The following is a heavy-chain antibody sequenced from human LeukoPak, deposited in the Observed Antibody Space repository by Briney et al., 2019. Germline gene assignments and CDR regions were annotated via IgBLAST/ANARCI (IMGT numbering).Heavy chain of an antibody. CDR2: INPNSGGT. Sequence: ASVKVSCKASGYTFTGYYMHWVRQAPGQGLEWMGWINPNSGGTNYAQKFQGRLTMTRDKSISTAYMELSRLRSDDTAVYYGARAYPTYYYDSSGYYFDYWGQGTLVTVSS. J-gene: IGHJ4*02. CDR3: ARAYPTYYYDSSGYYFDY. CDR1: GYTFTGYY. V-gene: IGHV1-2*02. D-gene: IGHD3-22*01.